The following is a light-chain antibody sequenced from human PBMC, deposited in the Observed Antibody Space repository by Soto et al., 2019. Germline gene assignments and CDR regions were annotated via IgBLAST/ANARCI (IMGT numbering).Light chain of an antibody. CDR1: QSISSW. CDR2: DAS. Sequence: DIQMTQSPSTLSASVGDRVTITCRASQSISSWLAWYQQKPGKAPKLLIYDASSLESGVPSRFSGSGSGTEFPLTISSLQPDDFATYSCQQYNSYLYTFGQGTKLEIK. V-gene: IGKV1-5*01. CDR3: QQYNSYLYT. J-gene: IGKJ2*01.